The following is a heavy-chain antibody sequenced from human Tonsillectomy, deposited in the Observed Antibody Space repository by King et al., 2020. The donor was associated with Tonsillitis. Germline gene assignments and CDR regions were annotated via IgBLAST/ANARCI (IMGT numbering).Heavy chain of an antibody. D-gene: IGHD4-17*01. CDR3: AADYGDYLGSYYYYGMDV. J-gene: IGHJ6*02. V-gene: IGHV3-7*01. CDR1: GFTFSSYW. CDR2: IKQDGSEK. Sequence: VQLVESGRGLVQPGGSLRLSCAASGFTFSSYWMSWVRQAPGKGLEWVANIKQDGSEKYYVDSVKGRFTISRDNAKNSLYLQMNSLRAEDTAVYYCAADYGDYLGSYYYYGMDVWGQGTTVTVSS.